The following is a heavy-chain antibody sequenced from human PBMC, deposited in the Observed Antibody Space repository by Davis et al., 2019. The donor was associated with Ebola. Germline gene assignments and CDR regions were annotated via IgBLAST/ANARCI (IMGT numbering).Heavy chain of an antibody. CDR1: GFTFSSYA. V-gene: IGHV3-7*03. D-gene: IGHD6-6*01. J-gene: IGHJ6*03. Sequence: GESLKISCAASGFTFSSYAMSWVRQAPGKGLEWVANIKQDGSEKYYVDSVKGRFTISRDNAKNSLYLQMNSLRAEDTAVYYCARLTMYSSSYYYYYYMDVWGKGTTVTVSS. CDR3: ARLTMYSSSYYYYYYMDV. CDR2: IKQDGSEK.